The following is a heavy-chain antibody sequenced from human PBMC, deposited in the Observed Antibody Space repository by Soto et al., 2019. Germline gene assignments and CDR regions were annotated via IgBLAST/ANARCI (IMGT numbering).Heavy chain of an antibody. Sequence: ASVKVSCKASGYTFTSYAMHWVRQAPGQRLEWMGWINAGNGNTKYSQKFQGRVTITRDTSASTAYMELSSLRSEDTAVYYCARVSVDSSGYYYSHSDYWGQGTLVTVSS. CDR1: GYTFTSYA. CDR3: ARVSVDSSGYYYSHSDY. J-gene: IGHJ4*02. D-gene: IGHD3-22*01. CDR2: INAGNGNT. V-gene: IGHV1-3*01.